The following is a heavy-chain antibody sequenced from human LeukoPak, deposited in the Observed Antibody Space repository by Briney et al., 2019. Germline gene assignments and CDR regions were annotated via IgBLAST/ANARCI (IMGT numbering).Heavy chain of an antibody. Sequence: PGRSLRLSCAASGFTFSSYAMHWVRQAPGKGLEWVAVISYDGSNKYYADSVKGRFAISRDSSKNTLYLQMNSLRAEDTAVYYCAKKAGSGYDYYFDYWGQGTLVTVSS. D-gene: IGHD3-22*01. V-gene: IGHV3-30*09. CDR2: ISYDGSNK. CDR1: GFTFSSYA. J-gene: IGHJ4*02. CDR3: AKKAGSGYDYYFDY.